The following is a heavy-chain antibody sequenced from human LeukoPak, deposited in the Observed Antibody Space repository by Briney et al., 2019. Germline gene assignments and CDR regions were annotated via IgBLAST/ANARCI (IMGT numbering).Heavy chain of an antibody. CDR3: ARVADSY. J-gene: IGHJ4*02. CDR2: INHSGST. V-gene: IGHV4-34*01. CDR1: GGSFSGYY. Sequence: PSETLSLTCAVYGGSFSGYYWSWIRQPPGKGLEWIGEINHSGSTNYNPSLKSRVTISVDTSKSHFSLKLSSVTAADTAVYYCARVADSYWGQGTLVTVSS.